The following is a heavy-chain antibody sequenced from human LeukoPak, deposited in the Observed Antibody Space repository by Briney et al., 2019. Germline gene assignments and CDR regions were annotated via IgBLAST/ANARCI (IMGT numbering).Heavy chain of an antibody. D-gene: IGHD3-9*01. J-gene: IGHJ4*02. V-gene: IGHV3-48*04. CDR3: AKDPHTYYDILTGYSPDY. CDR1: GFTFSSYA. CDR2: ISNSDTTI. Sequence: GGSLRLSCAASGFTFSSYAMSWVRQAPGKGLEWLSYISNSDTTIYYADSVKGRFTISRDNAKNSLYLQMNGLRAEDTAVYYCAKDPHTYYDILTGYSPDYWGQGTLVTVSS.